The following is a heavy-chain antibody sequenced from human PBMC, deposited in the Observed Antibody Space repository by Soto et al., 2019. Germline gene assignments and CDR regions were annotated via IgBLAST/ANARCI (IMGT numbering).Heavy chain of an antibody. Sequence: GGSLRLSCAASGFTFSSYAMSWVRQAPGKGLEWVSAISGSGGSTYYADSVKGRFTISRDNSKNTLYLQMNSLRAEDTAVYYCAKDQPKYSSSSVYYYYYYGMDVWGQGTTVTVSS. D-gene: IGHD6-6*01. V-gene: IGHV3-23*01. J-gene: IGHJ6*02. CDR3: AKDQPKYSSSSVYYYYYYGMDV. CDR2: ISGSGGST. CDR1: GFTFSSYA.